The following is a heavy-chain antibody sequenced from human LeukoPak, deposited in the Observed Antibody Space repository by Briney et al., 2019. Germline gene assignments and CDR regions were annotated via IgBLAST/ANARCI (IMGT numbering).Heavy chain of an antibody. CDR1: GYTFTGSY. CDR2: INPNSGGT. CDR3: ARETYYSSGNVYNRIDY. Sequence: GASVKVSCKASGYTFTGSYMHWVRQAPGQGLEWMGWINPNSGGTNYAQKFQGRVTMTRDTSISTAYMELSRLTSGDTAVYYCARETYYSSGNVYNRIDYWGQGTLVTVSS. J-gene: IGHJ4*02. D-gene: IGHD3-10*01. V-gene: IGHV1-2*02.